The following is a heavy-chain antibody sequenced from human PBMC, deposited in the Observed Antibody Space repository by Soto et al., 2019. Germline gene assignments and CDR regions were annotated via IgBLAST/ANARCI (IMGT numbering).Heavy chain of an antibody. CDR2: ISANGGGT. CDR1: GFTFGTYT. J-gene: IGHJ4*02. Sequence: EVPLLESGGGLVQPGGSLRLSCAASGFTFGTYTMNWLRQAPGKGLEWVSAISANGGGTYYAASMKGRVTISRDNSKNTLYLQMNSLRAEDTAVYYCAKDRVPDSRWNFDYWGQGTLVTVSS. V-gene: IGHV3-23*01. D-gene: IGHD1-1*01. CDR3: AKDRVPDSRWNFDY.